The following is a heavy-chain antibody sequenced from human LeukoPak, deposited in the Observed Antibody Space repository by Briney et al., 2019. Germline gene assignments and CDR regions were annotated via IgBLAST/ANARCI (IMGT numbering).Heavy chain of an antibody. CDR3: AKDLLYSSGPTYYFDY. J-gene: IGHJ4*02. D-gene: IGHD6-19*01. CDR1: GFTFNGYA. V-gene: IGHV3-23*01. CDR2: ISDSGDNT. Sequence: TGGSLRLSCAASGFTFNGYAMNWVRQAPGKGLEWVSAISDSGDNTYYADSVKGRFTISRDNSKNTLYLQMNSLRAEDTAVYYCAKDLLYSSGPTYYFDYWGQGTLVTVSS.